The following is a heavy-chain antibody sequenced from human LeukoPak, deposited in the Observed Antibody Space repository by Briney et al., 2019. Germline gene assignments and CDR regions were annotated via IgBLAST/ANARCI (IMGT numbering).Heavy chain of an antibody. Sequence: GGSLRLSCAASGFTLSSNYMSWVRQVPGKGLEWVSLIYSGGSTYYADSVKGRFTISRDTSKNTLYLQMNSLRAEDTAVYYCARYDSSGYFRHAFDIWGQGTMVTVSS. CDR2: IYSGGST. V-gene: IGHV3-66*01. CDR3: ARYDSSGYFRHAFDI. J-gene: IGHJ3*02. CDR1: GFTLSSNY. D-gene: IGHD3-22*01.